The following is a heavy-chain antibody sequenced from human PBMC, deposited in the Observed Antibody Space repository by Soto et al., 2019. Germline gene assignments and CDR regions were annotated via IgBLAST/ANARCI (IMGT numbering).Heavy chain of an antibody. CDR3: ARREIQGPIDY. D-gene: IGHD1-26*01. CDR1: GYSISSSNW. J-gene: IGHJ4*02. CDR2: IYYSGTT. Sequence: QVQLQESGPGLVKPSDTLSLTCAVSGYSISSSNWWGWIRQPPGKGLEWIGYIYYSGTTYYNPSRKSXXTXSXXTSKNQFSLKLTSVPAVDTAVYYCARREIQGPIDYWGQGTLVTVSS. V-gene: IGHV4-28*01.